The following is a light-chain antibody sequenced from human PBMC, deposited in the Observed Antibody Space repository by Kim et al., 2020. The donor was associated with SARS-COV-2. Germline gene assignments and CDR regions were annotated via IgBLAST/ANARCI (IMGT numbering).Light chain of an antibody. CDR1: ALPKQY. CDR2: KDS. V-gene: IGLV3-25*03. Sequence: PGQTARITCSGDALPKQYAYWYQQKPGQAPVLLIYKDSERPSGIPERFSGSSSGTTVTLTISGVQAEDEADYYCQSADSSGTSYVFGTGTKVTVL. CDR3: QSADSSGTSYV. J-gene: IGLJ1*01.